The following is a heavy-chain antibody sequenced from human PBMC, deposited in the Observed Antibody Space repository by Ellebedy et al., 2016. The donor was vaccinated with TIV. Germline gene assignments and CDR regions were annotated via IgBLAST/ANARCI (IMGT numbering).Heavy chain of an antibody. D-gene: IGHD5-12*01. J-gene: IGHJ6*02. CDR1: GFSFSSYW. CDR3: ARGGHGGFAGWDRMDV. Sequence: GESLKISCAASGFSFSSYWMHWVRQTPGKGLVWLSRINGDGSSTRYADSVRGRFTISRDNAKNSLFLQMNGLGAEDTAVYYCARGGHGGFAGWDRMDVWGQGTTVTVSS. V-gene: IGHV3-74*01. CDR2: INGDGSST.